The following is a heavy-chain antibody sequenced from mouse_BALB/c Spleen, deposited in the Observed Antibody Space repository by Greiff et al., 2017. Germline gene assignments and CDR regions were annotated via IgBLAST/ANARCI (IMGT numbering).Heavy chain of an antibody. V-gene: IGHV6-6*02. CDR1: GFTFSNYW. Sequence: EVQLVESGGGLVQPGGSMKLSCVASGFTFSNYWMNWVRQSPEKGLEWVAEIRLKSNNYATHYAESVKGRFTISRDDSKSSVYLQMNNLRAEDTGIYYCTRDGNYVNYAMDYWGQGTSVTVSS. CDR3: TRDGNYVNYAMDY. J-gene: IGHJ4*01. CDR2: IRLKSNNYAT. D-gene: IGHD2-1*01.